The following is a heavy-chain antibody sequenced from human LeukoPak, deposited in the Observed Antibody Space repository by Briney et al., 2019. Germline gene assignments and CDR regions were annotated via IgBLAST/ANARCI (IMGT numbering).Heavy chain of an antibody. D-gene: IGHD2-2*01. CDR2: ISAYNGNT. J-gene: IGHJ4*02. CDR1: GYTFTSYG. CDR3: ARAGAGGIVVVPAALLVDY. V-gene: IGHV1-18*04. Sequence: ASVKVSCKASGYTFTSYGISWVRQAPGQGLEWMGWISAYNGNTNYAQKLQGRATMTTDTSTSTAYMELRSLRSDDTAVYYRARAGAGGIVVVPAALLVDYWGQGTLVTVSS.